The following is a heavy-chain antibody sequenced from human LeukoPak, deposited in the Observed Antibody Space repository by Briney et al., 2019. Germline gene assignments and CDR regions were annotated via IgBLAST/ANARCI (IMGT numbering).Heavy chain of an antibody. CDR3: ARNAGGYYDFDY. CDR2: INPNSGGT. J-gene: IGHJ4*02. Sequence: GASVKVSCKASGYTFTGYYIHWVRQAPGHGLEWMGWINPNSGGTNYAQKFQGRVTMTRDTSISTAYMELSRLRSDDTAVYYCARNAGGYYDFDYWGQGTLVTVSS. D-gene: IGHD3-22*01. V-gene: IGHV1-2*02. CDR1: GYTFTGYY.